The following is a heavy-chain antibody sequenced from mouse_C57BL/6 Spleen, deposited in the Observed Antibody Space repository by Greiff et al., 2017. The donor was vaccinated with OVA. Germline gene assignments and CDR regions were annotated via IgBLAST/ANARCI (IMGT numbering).Heavy chain of an antibody. Sequence: QVQLQQPGPELVKPGASVKLSCKASGYTFTSYWMHWVKQRPGPGLEWIGNINPSNGGTNYNEKFKSKATLTVDKSSSTAYMQLSSLTSVDTAVCYCARSAGSWFAYWGQGTLVTVSS. CDR3: ARSAGSWFAY. CDR1: GYTFTSYW. V-gene: IGHV1-53*01. J-gene: IGHJ3*01. CDR2: INPSNGGT.